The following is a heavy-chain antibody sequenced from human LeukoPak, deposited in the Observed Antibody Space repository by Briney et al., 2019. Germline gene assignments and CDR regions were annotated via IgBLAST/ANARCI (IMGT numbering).Heavy chain of an antibody. Sequence: GGSLRLYCAASGFTVSNSYMSWVRQAPGKGLEWVSVIYSGGSTYYADSVKGRFTMSGDYFKNTLYLEMNSLRVDDTALYYCARGGFHNSGSYWNAFDVWGQGTMVTVSS. J-gene: IGHJ3*01. CDR1: GFTVSNSY. CDR3: ARGGFHNSGSYWNAFDV. CDR2: IYSGGST. D-gene: IGHD1-26*01. V-gene: IGHV3-66*01.